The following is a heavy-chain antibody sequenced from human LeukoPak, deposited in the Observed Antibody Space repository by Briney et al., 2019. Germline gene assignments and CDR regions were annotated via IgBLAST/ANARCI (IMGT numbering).Heavy chain of an antibody. CDR3: ARELGYCSGGSCEP. J-gene: IGHJ5*02. CDR2: ISWNSGSI. D-gene: IGHD2-15*01. CDR1: GFTFDDYA. V-gene: IGHV3-9*01. Sequence: GGSLRLSCAASGFTFDDYAMHWVRQAPGKGLEWVSGISWNSGSIGYADSVKGRFTISRDNAKNSLYLQMNSLRAEDTASYYCARELGYCSGGSCEPWGQGTLVTVSS.